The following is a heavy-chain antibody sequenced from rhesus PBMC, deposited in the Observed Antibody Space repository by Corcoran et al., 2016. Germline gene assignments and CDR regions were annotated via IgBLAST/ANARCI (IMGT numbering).Heavy chain of an antibody. Sequence: QLQLQESGPGLVTPSETLSVTCAVSGGSLRSSYWRWIRPTPGKGLEWIGYIDGSGSSTNYNPSLKSRVTLSVDTSKNQLSLKLSSVTTADTAVYYCASGWYYFDYWGQGVLVTVSS. CDR3: ASGWYYFDY. J-gene: IGHJ4*01. CDR2: IDGSGSST. V-gene: IGHV4-169*02. CDR1: GGSLRSSY. D-gene: IGHD6-13*01.